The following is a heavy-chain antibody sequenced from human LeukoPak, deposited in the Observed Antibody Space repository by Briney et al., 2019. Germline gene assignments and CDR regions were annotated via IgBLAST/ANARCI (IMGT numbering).Heavy chain of an antibody. CDR3: ARDRYLWFGELSH. CDR2: IIPILGIA. Sequence: RASVKVSCNASGRTFSSYTISWVRQAPGQALEWMGRIIPILGIANYAQKFQGRVTVTGDKSTSTAYMELSSLRSEDTAVYYCARDRYLWFGELSHWGQGTLVTVSS. J-gene: IGHJ4*02. CDR1: GRTFSSYT. D-gene: IGHD3-10*01. V-gene: IGHV1-69*04.